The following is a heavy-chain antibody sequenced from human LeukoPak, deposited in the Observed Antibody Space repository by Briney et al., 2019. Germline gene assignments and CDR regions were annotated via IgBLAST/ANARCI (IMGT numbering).Heavy chain of an antibody. CDR1: GFTFISYA. CDR3: AKDHRDSGNYYYYYGLDV. J-gene: IGHJ6*02. CDR2: LSGNAGRP. V-gene: IGHV3-23*01. D-gene: IGHD1-26*01. Sequence: GGSLRLSCAASGFTFISYAMSWVRRAPGKGLEWVSSLSGNAGRPYYADSVKGRFTISRDNSKNTLYLQMNSLRAEDTAVYYCAKDHRDSGNYYYYYGLDVWGQGTMVTVSS.